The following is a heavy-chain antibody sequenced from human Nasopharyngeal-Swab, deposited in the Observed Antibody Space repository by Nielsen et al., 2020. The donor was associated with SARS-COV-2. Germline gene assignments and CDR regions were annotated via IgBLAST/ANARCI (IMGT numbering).Heavy chain of an antibody. CDR3: ARDMGYSHGYNAFDI. CDR2: ISTGSGTM. CDR1: GFTFSFYS. J-gene: IGHJ3*02. V-gene: IGHV3-48*02. Sequence: GGSLTLSCAASGFTFSFYSMNWVRQAPGKGLEWVSYISTGSGTMYYADSVKGRFTISRDNAKNSLYLQMNSLRDEDTGVYYCARDMGYSHGYNAFDIWGQGTMVTVSS. D-gene: IGHD5-18*01.